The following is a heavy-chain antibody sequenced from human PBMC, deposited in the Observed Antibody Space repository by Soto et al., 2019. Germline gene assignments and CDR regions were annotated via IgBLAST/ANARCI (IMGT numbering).Heavy chain of an antibody. CDR2: INHSGST. D-gene: IGHD6-19*01. Sequence: SETLSLTCAVYGGSFSGYYWSWIRQPPGKGLEWIGEINHSGSTNYNPSLKSRVTISVDTSKNQFSLKLSSVTAADTAVYYCALIAVAGGAKKFYYYYMDVWGKGTTVTVSS. J-gene: IGHJ6*03. V-gene: IGHV4-34*01. CDR1: GGSFSGYY. CDR3: ALIAVAGGAKKFYYYYMDV.